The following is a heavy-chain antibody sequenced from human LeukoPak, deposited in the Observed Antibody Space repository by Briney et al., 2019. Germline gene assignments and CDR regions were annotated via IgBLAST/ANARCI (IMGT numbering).Heavy chain of an antibody. CDR2: ISSHNGGT. Sequence: ASVKVSCKASGYSFSKYGINWVRQAPVQGLEWMGWISSHNGGTIEAQNFQGRVTLTIETSTTTVYMELRSLKSDDTAVYYCARDDRTVDTAMSFQRWGQGTLVIVSS. D-gene: IGHD5-18*01. CDR3: ARDDRTVDTAMSFQR. V-gene: IGHV1-18*01. J-gene: IGHJ1*01. CDR1: GYSFSKYG.